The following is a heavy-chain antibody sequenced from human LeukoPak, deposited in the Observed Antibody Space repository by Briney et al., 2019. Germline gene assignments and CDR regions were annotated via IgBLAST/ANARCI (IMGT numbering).Heavy chain of an antibody. V-gene: IGHV3-23*01. Sequence: GGSLRLSCAASGFTFSSYAMSWVRQAPGKGLEWVSAISNSGGSTFYTDSVKGPFTISRDNSKNTLYLQMNSLRAEDTAVYYCASKTGCTNGVCPFDYWGQGTLVTVSS. CDR2: ISNSGGST. CDR1: GFTFSSYA. CDR3: ASKTGCTNGVCPFDY. D-gene: IGHD2-8*01. J-gene: IGHJ4*02.